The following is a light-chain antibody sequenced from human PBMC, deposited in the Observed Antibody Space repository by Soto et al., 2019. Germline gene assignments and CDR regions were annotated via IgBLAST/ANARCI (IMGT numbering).Light chain of an antibody. V-gene: IGKV3-20*01. CDR1: QSVSSSY. J-gene: IGKJ1*01. Sequence: EIVLTQSPGTLSLSPGERATLSCRASQSVSSSYLAWYQQKPGQAPRLLIYGASSRATGIPDRFSGRGSGTDVTLTISRLEPEDFAVYYCQRYGRSPWTFGQGTKVGIK. CDR3: QRYGRSPWT. CDR2: GAS.